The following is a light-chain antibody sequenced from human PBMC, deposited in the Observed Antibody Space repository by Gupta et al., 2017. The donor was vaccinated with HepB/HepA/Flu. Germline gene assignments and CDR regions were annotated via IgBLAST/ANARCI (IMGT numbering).Light chain of an antibody. CDR2: RSN. Sequence: QSVLTQPPSASGAPGQRVTISCSGSSSNIGSNYVYWYQQLPGTAPKLLIYRSNQRPSGVPDRFSGSKSGSSASLAISGPRSEDEADYYCATWADSLSGWVFGGGTKLTVL. V-gene: IGLV1-47*01. CDR1: SSNIGSNY. J-gene: IGLJ3*02. CDR3: ATWADSLSGWV.